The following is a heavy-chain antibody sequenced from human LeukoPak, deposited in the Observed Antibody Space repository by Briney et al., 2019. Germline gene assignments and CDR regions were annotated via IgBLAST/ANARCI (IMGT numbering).Heavy chain of an antibody. D-gene: IGHD4-17*01. CDR1: GFTFSNAW. J-gene: IGHJ6*02. V-gene: IGHV3-15*07. Sequence: PGGSLRLSCAASGFTFSNAWMNWVRQAPGKGLEWVGRIKSKTDGGTTDYAAPVKGRFTISRDGSKNTLYLQMNSLKTEDTAVYYCTTLTTTLSYYYYGMDVWGQGTTVTVSS. CDR2: IKSKTDGGTT. CDR3: TTLTTTLSYYYYGMDV.